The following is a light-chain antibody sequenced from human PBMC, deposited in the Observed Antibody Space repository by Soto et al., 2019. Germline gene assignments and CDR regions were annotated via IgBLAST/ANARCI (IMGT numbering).Light chain of an antibody. J-gene: IGLJ1*01. V-gene: IGLV1-44*01. Sequence: QSALTQPPSASGTPGQRVTISCSGSSSNVGGNPVNWYQPVPTTAPKLLIYTNTQRPSGVPDRFSGSKSGTSASLAISGLQSEDEADYYCASWDDSLNGPVFGTGTKVTVL. CDR3: ASWDDSLNGPV. CDR2: TNT. CDR1: SSNVGGNP.